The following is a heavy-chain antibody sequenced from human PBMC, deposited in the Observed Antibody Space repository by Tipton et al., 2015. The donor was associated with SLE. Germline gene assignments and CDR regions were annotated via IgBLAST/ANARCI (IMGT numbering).Heavy chain of an antibody. CDR1: GYSISSCYY. D-gene: IGHD3-10*01. V-gene: IGHV4-38-2*02. CDR3: ARERGYFDL. J-gene: IGHJ2*01. Sequence: TLSLTCAVSGYSISSCYYWGWIRQPPGKRLEWIGSIYHIGSTYYNPSLKSRGTISVDTSKNQFSLKLSSVTAADTAVYYCARERGYFDLWGRGTLVTVSS. CDR2: IYHIGST.